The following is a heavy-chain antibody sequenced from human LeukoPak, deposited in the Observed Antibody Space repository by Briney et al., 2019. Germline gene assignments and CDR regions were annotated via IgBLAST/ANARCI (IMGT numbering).Heavy chain of an antibody. V-gene: IGHV1-18*01. Sequence: ASVKVSCKASGYTFTSYGISWVRQAPGQGLEWMGWISAYNGNTNYAQKLQGRVTMTRNTSISTAYMELSSLRSEDTAVYYCARGLGAILGHSQYNWFDPWGQGTLVTVSS. CDR3: ARGLGAILGHSQYNWFDP. CDR2: ISAYNGNT. J-gene: IGHJ5*02. CDR1: GYTFTSYG. D-gene: IGHD5-12*01.